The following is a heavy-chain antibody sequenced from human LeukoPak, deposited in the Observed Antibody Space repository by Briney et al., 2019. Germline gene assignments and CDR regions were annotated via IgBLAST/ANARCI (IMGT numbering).Heavy chain of an antibody. D-gene: IGHD3-22*01. CDR3: ARETSKYYDSSGYPFDY. J-gene: IGHJ4*02. CDR2: IYTSGST. Sequence: SETLSLTCTVSGGSISSYYWSWIRQPAGKGLEWIGRIYTSGSTNYNPSLKSRVTMSVDTSKNQFSLKLSSVTAADTAVYYCARETSKYYDSSGYPFDYWGQGTLVTVSS. V-gene: IGHV4-4*07. CDR1: GGSISSYY.